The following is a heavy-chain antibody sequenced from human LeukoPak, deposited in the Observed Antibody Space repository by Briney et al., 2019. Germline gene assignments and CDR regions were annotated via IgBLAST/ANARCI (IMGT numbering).Heavy chain of an antibody. V-gene: IGHV4-39*07. D-gene: IGHD3-22*01. CDR2: IYYSGST. CDR1: GGSISSSSYY. J-gene: IGHJ4*02. Sequence: SETLSLTCTVSGGSISSSSYYWGWIRQPPGKGLEWIGSIYYSGSTYYNPSLKSRVTISVDTSKNQSSLKLSSVTAADTAVYYCARDSSGYYQFDYWGQGTLVTVSS. CDR3: ARDSSGYYQFDY.